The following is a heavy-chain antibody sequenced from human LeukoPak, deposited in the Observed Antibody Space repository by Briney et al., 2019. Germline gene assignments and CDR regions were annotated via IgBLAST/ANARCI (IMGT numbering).Heavy chain of an antibody. CDR2: ISSSSSYI. CDR3: ARATTRSLRYFPY. CDR1: GFTFSSYS. D-gene: IGHD3-9*01. V-gene: IGHV3-21*01. Sequence: GGSLRLSCAASGFTFSSYSMNWVRQAPGKGLEWVSSISSSSSYIYYADSVKGRFTISRDNAKNSLYLQMNSLRAEDTAVYYCARATTRSLRYFPYWGQGTLVTVSS. J-gene: IGHJ4*02.